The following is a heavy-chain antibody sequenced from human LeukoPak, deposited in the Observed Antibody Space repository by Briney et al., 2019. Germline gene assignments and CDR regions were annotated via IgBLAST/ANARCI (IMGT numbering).Heavy chain of an antibody. D-gene: IGHD3-10*01. J-gene: IGHJ6*04. Sequence: LPGRSLRLSCAASGFTFGSYAMHWVRQAPGKGLEWVAVISYDGSNKYYADSVKGRFTISRDNSKNTLYLQMNSLRAEDTAVYYCARVEVREGYGSGNSYYYYGMDVWGKGTTVTVSS. CDR1: GFTFGSYA. CDR3: ARVEVREGYGSGNSYYYYGMDV. CDR2: ISYDGSNK. V-gene: IGHV3-30*04.